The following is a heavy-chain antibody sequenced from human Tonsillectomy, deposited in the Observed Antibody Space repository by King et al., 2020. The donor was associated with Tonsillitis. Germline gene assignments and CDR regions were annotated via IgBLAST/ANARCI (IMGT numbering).Heavy chain of an antibody. J-gene: IGHJ5*01. CDR1: GGSISSYY. D-gene: IGHD6-19*01. CDR3: ARPTYSSGWYKSDWVDP. Sequence: LQESGPGLVKPSETLSLTCTVSGGSISSYYWSWIRQPPGKGLEWIGYIYYSGSTNYNPSLKSRVTISVDTSKNQFSLKLRSVTAADTAVYYCARPTYSSGWYKSDWVDPWGQGTLVTVSS. V-gene: IGHV4-59*08. CDR2: IYYSGST.